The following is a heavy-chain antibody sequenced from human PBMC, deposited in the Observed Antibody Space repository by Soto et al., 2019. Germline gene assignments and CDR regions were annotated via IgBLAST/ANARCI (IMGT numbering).Heavy chain of an antibody. V-gene: IGHV4-39*01. Sequence: QLQLQESGPGLVKPSETLSLTCTVSGGSISSSSYYWGWIRQPPGKGLEWIGSIYYSGSTYYNPSLKSRVTISVDTSKNQFSLTLSSVTAADTAVYYCAGQIGTVTTIDFDYWGQGTLVTVSS. CDR2: IYYSGST. J-gene: IGHJ4*02. CDR1: GGSISSSSYY. D-gene: IGHD4-17*01. CDR3: AGQIGTVTTIDFDY.